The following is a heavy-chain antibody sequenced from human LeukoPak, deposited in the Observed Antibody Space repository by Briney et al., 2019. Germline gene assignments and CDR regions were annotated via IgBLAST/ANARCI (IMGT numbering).Heavy chain of an antibody. V-gene: IGHV3-23*01. J-gene: IGHJ5*02. CDR1: GFTFSHYA. CDR2: IDASGGGT. CDR3: AKGSGSGCYGRFAP. Sequence: GESLRLSCAASGFTFSHYAMCWVRQAPGKGLEWVWPIDASGGGTCYADSVKGQFTIYRDNYKNTFYLQMNNLRAEDTAVYFCAKGSGSGCYGRFAPWGQGTLVTVSS. D-gene: IGHD6-19*01.